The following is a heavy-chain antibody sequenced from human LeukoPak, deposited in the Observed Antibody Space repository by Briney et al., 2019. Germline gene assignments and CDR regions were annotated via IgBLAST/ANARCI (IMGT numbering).Heavy chain of an antibody. CDR2: IYPGDSDT. D-gene: IGHD2-15*01. Sequence: GESLKISCKGSGYSLTYYWIGWLRQMPGKGLEWIGIIYPGDSDTRYSPSFQGQVTMSVDKSISTAYLQWSSLKASDTAMYYCATSCSSSTCYDSWGQGTLVTVSS. V-gene: IGHV5-51*01. J-gene: IGHJ4*02. CDR1: GYSLTYYW. CDR3: ATSCSSSTCYDS.